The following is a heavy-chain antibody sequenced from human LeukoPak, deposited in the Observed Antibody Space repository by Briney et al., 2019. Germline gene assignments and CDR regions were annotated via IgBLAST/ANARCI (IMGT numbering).Heavy chain of an antibody. V-gene: IGHV3-21*06. CDR3: ATETNGRHYDY. D-gene: IGHD1-14*01. CDR2: IGPTGSDR. Sequence: GGSLRLSCTASGLTFSTSGFNWVRQAPGMGLEWVASIGPTGSDRYHADSIKGRFTISRDNANNFLYLQMNSLRAEDTAVYYCATETNGRHYDYWGQGTLLTVSS. CDR1: GLTFSTSG. J-gene: IGHJ4*02.